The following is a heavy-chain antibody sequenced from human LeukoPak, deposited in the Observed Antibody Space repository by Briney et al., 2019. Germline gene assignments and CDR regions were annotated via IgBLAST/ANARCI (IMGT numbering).Heavy chain of an antibody. CDR3: AKGLDEITSPFPVVLYYDILTGYSDFDY. CDR2: TSQDGTSN. D-gene: IGHD3-9*01. Sequence: PGGSLRLSCAASQFTFSNYWMSWVRQAPGKGLERVAHTSQDGTSNYYVDSVKGRFTISRDNAENSLYLQMDSLRAEDTAVYYCAKGLDEITSPFPVVLYYDILTGYSDFDYWGQGTLVTVSS. CDR1: QFTFSNYW. V-gene: IGHV3-7*01. J-gene: IGHJ4*02.